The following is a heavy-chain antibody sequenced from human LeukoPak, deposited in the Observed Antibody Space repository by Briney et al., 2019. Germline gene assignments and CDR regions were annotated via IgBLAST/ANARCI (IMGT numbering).Heavy chain of an antibody. CDR2: IDNNDGST. CDR3: ARDAAGYTSGWYYDY. V-gene: IGHV3-23*01. Sequence: PGGSLRLSCAASEFTFSDYAMSWVRQAPGKGLEWVSSIDNNDGSTYYADSVRGRFTISRDNSKNTLFLQMNSLRAEDTAVYSCARDAAGYTSGWYYDYWGQGTLVAVSS. CDR1: EFTFSDYA. J-gene: IGHJ4*02. D-gene: IGHD6-19*01.